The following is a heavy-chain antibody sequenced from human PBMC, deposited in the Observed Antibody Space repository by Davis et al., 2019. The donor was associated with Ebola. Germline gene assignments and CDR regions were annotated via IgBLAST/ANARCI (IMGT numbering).Heavy chain of an antibody. Sequence: SVTVSCKASGYTFTRYGISWVRQAPGQGLEWMGWISAYNGNTNYAQNLQGRVTMTTDTSTRKAYMEVRSLRYDDTAVYYCARAVTMVLPSGWFDPWGQGTLVTVSS. V-gene: IGHV1-18*01. CDR1: GYTFTRYG. CDR3: ARAVTMVLPSGWFDP. D-gene: IGHD3-10*01. CDR2: ISAYNGNT. J-gene: IGHJ5*02.